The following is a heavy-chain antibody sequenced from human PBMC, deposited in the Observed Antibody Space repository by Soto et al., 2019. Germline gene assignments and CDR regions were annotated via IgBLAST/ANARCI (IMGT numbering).Heavy chain of an antibody. CDR2: IYYSGST. Sequence: PSETLSLTCTVSGGSISSGGDYWSWIRQHPGKGLEWIGYIYYSGSTYYNPSLKSRVTISVDTSKNQFSLKLSSVTAADTAVYYCASGGVEMATITLFDYWGQGTLVTVSS. J-gene: IGHJ4*02. CDR3: ASGGVEMATITLFDY. D-gene: IGHD5-12*01. CDR1: GGSISSGGDY. V-gene: IGHV4-31*03.